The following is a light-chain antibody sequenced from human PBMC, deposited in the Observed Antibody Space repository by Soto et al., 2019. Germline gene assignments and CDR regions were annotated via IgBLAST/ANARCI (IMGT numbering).Light chain of an antibody. CDR1: QSISSW. J-gene: IGKJ5*01. CDR2: KAS. CDR3: QQYQTYST. V-gene: IGKV1-5*03. Sequence: DIQMTQSPSTLSASVVDRVTITCRASQSISSWLAWYQQKPGKAPKLLIYKASSLESGVPSRFSGSGSGTEFTLTISSLQPDDFATYFCQQYQTYSTFGQGTRLEI.